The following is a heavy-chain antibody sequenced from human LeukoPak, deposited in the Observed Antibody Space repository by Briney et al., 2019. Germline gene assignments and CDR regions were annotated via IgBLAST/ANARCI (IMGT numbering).Heavy chain of an antibody. CDR2: IYHSGST. J-gene: IGHJ4*02. V-gene: IGHV4-38-2*02. Sequence: SETLSLTCTVSGYSSSIGYYRGWIRQPPGKGLEWIGNIYHSGSTYYNPSLKSRVTTSVDTSKNQFSLKLSSVTAADTAVYYCARGPRDYFDYWGQGTQVTVSS. CDR1: GYSSSIGYY. CDR3: ARGPRDYFDY.